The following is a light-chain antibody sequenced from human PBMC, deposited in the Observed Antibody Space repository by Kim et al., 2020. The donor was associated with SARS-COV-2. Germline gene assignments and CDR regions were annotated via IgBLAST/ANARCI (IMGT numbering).Light chain of an antibody. J-gene: IGLJ3*02. CDR2: QDS. CDR1: KLGDKY. V-gene: IGLV3-1*01. Sequence: SGSPGQTASITCSGDKLGDKYACWYQQKPGQSPVLVIYQDSKRPSVIPERFSGSNSGNTATLTISGTQAMDEADYYCQAWDSSTAVFGGGTQLTVL. CDR3: QAWDSSTAV.